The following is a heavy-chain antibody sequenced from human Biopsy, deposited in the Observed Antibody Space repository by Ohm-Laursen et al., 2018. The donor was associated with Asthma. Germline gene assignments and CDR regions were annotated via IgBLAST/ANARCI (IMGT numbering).Heavy chain of an antibody. CDR1: RGYIRSYDHH. CDR3: ARVASYGDIYFAIDF. D-gene: IGHD4-17*01. Sequence: SDTLSLTCAVSRGYIRSYDHHWAWIRQPPGKVLEWIGSGFYSGTTHYSPSLARRVSISVDTSMNQFSMTLRSVTAADTAVYFCARVASYGDIYFAIDFWGPGTTVSV. CDR2: GFYSGTT. V-gene: IGHV4-30-4*02. J-gene: IGHJ6*02.